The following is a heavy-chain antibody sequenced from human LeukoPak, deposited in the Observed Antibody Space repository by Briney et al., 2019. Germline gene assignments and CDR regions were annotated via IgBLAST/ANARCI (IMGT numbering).Heavy chain of an antibody. J-gene: IGHJ4*02. Sequence: PGGSLRLSCAASGFTFSSYAMHWVRQAPGKGLEWVAVISYDGSNKYYADSVKGRFTISRDNSKNTLYLQMNSLRAEDTAVYYCAKEGSYTVTTCVDYWGQGTLVTVSS. CDR2: ISYDGSNK. CDR3: AKEGSYTVTTCVDY. V-gene: IGHV3-30-3*01. CDR1: GFTFSSYA. D-gene: IGHD4-17*01.